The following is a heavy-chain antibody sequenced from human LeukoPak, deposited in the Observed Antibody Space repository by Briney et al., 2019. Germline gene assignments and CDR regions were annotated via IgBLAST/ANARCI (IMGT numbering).Heavy chain of an antibody. V-gene: IGHV3-21*01. CDR1: GFTFSSYS. Sequence: GGSLRLSCAASGFTFSSYSMNWVRQAPGKGLEWVSSISSSSSYIYYADSVKGRFTISRDNAKNSLYLQINSLRAEDTAVYYCARAGVGATEDAFDIWGQGTMVTVSS. CDR3: ARAGVGATEDAFDI. CDR2: ISSSSSYI. D-gene: IGHD1-26*01. J-gene: IGHJ3*02.